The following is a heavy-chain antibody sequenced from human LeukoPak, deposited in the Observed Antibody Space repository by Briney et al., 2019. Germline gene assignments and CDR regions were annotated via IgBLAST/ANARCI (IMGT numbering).Heavy chain of an antibody. J-gene: IGHJ4*02. CDR3: AVARYYYDSSGYYH. D-gene: IGHD3-22*01. Sequence: ASVKVSCKASGYTFTSYGISWVRQAPGQGLEWMGWISAYNGNTNYAQKLQGRVTMTTDTSTSTAYMELRSLRSDDTAVYYCAVARYYYDSSGYYHWGQGTLVTVSS. CDR2: ISAYNGNT. V-gene: IGHV1-18*01. CDR1: GYTFTSYG.